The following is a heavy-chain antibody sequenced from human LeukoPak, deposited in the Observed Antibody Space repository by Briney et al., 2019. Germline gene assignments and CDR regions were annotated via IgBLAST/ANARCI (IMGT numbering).Heavy chain of an antibody. J-gene: IGHJ4*02. CDR3: AKALYGDYGRFDY. D-gene: IGHD4-17*01. Sequence: GGSLRLSCAASGFTFSTYAISWVRQAPGNGLDLVSTISDGGSDTHYADSVKGRFTISRDDSKNTLYLQMNSLRAEDTAVYYCAKALYGDYGRFDYWGQGTLVTVSS. CDR1: GFTFSTYA. CDR2: ISDGGSDT. V-gene: IGHV3-23*01.